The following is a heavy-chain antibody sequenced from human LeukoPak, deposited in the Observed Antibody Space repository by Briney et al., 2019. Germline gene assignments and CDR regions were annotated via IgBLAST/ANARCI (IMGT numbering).Heavy chain of an antibody. J-gene: IGHJ2*01. Sequence: GESLKISCKASGYGFTSYWIGWVRQMPGKGLEWMGIIHPGDSDTRYSPSFQGQVTISVDKSITTACLQWSSLKASDTAMYYCARIVVVTSIYWYFDLWGRGTLVRVSS. D-gene: IGHD2-21*02. CDR2: IHPGDSDT. CDR3: ARIVVVTSIYWYFDL. CDR1: GYGFTSYW. V-gene: IGHV5-51*01.